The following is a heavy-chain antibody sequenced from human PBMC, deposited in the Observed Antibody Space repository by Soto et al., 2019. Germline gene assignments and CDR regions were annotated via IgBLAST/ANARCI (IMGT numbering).Heavy chain of an antibody. D-gene: IGHD4-17*01. CDR1: GGFISSADYY. CDR3: VREPHYGDYVQFDY. CDR2: IYYSGDN. Sequence: QVQLQESGPGLVKPSQTLSLTCTVSGGFISSADYYWSWIRQPPGKGLEWIGYIYYSGDNYYTPYLQSRVTQSVDTSKNQFPLKLNSVTAANTAVYYCVREPHYGDYVQFDYRCQGTLVTVSS. V-gene: IGHV4-30-4*01. J-gene: IGHJ4*02.